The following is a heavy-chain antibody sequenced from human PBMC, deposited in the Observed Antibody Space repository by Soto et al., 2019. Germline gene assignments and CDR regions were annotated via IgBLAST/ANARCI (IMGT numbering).Heavy chain of an antibody. V-gene: IGHV1-18*01. J-gene: IGHJ6*02. CDR1: AYTFNTYG. CDR2: ISGQNGQT. CDR3: ARDGRKQLWVEGRNAMDV. D-gene: IGHD5-18*01. Sequence: QVQLVQSGPEVKKPGASVKVSCKASAYTFNTYGISWVRRAPGQGLEWMGWISGQNGQTNYAQKFRGRVTITTDTSTSTAYMELRSLRSDDTAIYYCARDGRKQLWVEGRNAMDVWGQGTTVTVSS.